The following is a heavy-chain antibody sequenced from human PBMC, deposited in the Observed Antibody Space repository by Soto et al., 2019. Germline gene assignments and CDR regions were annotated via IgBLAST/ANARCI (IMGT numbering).Heavy chain of an antibody. V-gene: IGHV3-7*01. CDR3: ARGGRDAYNWFDP. CDR1: GFTFSSYW. D-gene: IGHD3-16*01. J-gene: IGHJ5*02. CDR2: IKQDGSEK. Sequence: ESGGGLVQPGGSLRVSCEVSGFTFSSYWMSWVRQAPGKGLEWVAKIKQDGSEKDYVDSVKGRFTISRDNANNSLYLHMYSLRAEDTAVYYGARGGRDAYNWFDPWGQGTLVTVSS.